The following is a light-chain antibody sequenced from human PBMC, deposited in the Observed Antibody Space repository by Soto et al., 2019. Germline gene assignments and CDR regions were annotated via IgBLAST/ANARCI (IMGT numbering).Light chain of an antibody. CDR2: EVS. CDR1: SSDVGFYNY. Sequence: QSALTQPASVSGSPGQSIAISCTGSSSDVGFYNYVSWYQQHPGEVPKLIIFEVSNRPSGVSNRFSGSKSGNTASLTISGLQAEDEAAYYCISYTTSSTRVFGTGIKLTVL. V-gene: IGLV2-14*01. CDR3: ISYTTSSTRV. J-gene: IGLJ1*01.